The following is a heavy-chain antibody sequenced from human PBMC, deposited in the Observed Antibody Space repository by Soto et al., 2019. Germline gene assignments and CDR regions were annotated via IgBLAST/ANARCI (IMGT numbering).Heavy chain of an antibody. J-gene: IGHJ4*02. V-gene: IGHV3-15*07. Sequence: GGSLRLSCAVSGGPLTDVWMNWVRQAPGKGPEWVGRIKSKTDGGTTDYAAPVKGRFTISRDDSQNTLYLQMNSLKTEDTAVYYCSHGYYQYFNSWGQGTLVTVSS. CDR2: IKSKTDGGTT. D-gene: IGHD5-18*01. CDR3: SHGYYQYFNS. CDR1: GGPLTDVW.